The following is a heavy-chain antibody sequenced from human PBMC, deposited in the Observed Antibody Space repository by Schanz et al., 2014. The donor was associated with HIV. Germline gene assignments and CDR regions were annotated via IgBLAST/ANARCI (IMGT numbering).Heavy chain of an antibody. CDR3: AKDRNYYESKYRGKGNYYYYYGMDV. J-gene: IGHJ6*02. D-gene: IGHD3-22*01. Sequence: QVQLVESGGGVVQPGRSLRLSCVASGFNFNSYGMHWVRQAPGKGLEGVAVTSYDGTKKHYADSVKGRLTITRDNSKNSLSLLIKSLRAEDAAVYYCAKDRNYYESKYRGKGNYYYYYGMDVWGQGTTVTVSS. V-gene: IGHV3-30*18. CDR1: GFNFNSYG. CDR2: TSYDGTKK.